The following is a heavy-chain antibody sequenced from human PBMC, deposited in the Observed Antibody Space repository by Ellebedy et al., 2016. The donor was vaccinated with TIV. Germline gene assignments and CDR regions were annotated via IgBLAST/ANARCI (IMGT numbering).Heavy chain of an antibody. D-gene: IGHD5-24*01. J-gene: IGHJ5*02. Sequence: SETLSLTCTVSGGSISSYYWSWIRQHPGKGLEWIGYIYYSGSTNYNPSLKSRVTISVDTSKNQFSLKLSSVTAADTAVYYCARQRRDGYPNGNWFDPWGQGTLVTVSS. CDR1: GGSISSYY. CDR2: IYYSGST. V-gene: IGHV4-59*08. CDR3: ARQRRDGYPNGNWFDP.